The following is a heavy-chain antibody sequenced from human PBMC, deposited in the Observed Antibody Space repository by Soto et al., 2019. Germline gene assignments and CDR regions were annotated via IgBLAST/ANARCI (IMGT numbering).Heavy chain of an antibody. CDR3: ARGGDYYDSSGYYPLYYGMEV. CDR1: GYTFTSYG. Sequence: ASVKISCKASGYTFTSYGISWVRQAPGQGLEWMGWISAYNGNTNYAQKLQGRVTMTTDTSTSTAYMELRSLRSDDTAVYYCARGGDYYDSSGYYPLYYGMEVWGQGTKVTVSS. CDR2: ISAYNGNT. J-gene: IGHJ6*02. V-gene: IGHV1-18*04. D-gene: IGHD3-22*01.